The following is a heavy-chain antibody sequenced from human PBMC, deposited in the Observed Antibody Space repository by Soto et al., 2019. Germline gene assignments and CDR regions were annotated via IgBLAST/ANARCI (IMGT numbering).Heavy chain of an antibody. D-gene: IGHD3-3*01. Sequence: GGSLSLSCAASGFTFSSYAMSWVRQAPGKGLEWVSAISGSGGSTYYADSVKGRFTISRDNSKNTLYLQMNSLRAEDTAVYYCAIQRVVNHPLDYWGQGTLVTVSS. CDR1: GFTFSSYA. V-gene: IGHV3-23*01. CDR2: ISGSGGST. J-gene: IGHJ4*02. CDR3: AIQRVVNHPLDY.